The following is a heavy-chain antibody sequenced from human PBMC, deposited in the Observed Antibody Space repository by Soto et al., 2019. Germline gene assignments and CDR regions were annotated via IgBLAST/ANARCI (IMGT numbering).Heavy chain of an antibody. V-gene: IGHV3-23*01. D-gene: IGHD3-9*01. CDR1: GFTFSSYA. CDR2: ISGSGGST. Sequence: GGSLRLSCAASGFTFSSYAMGWVRQAPGKGLEWVSAISGSGGSTYYADSVKGRFTISRDNSKNTLYLQMNSLRAEDTAVYYCAKALRGAYYDILTGYRTNYFDYWGQGTLVTVSS. J-gene: IGHJ4*02. CDR3: AKALRGAYYDILTGYRTNYFDY.